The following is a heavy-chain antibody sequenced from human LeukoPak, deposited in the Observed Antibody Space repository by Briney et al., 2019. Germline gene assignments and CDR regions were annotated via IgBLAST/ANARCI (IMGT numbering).Heavy chain of an antibody. D-gene: IGHD1-26*01. CDR1: GGSINSYY. J-gene: IGHJ4*02. CDR3: ARLGSYFDY. CDR2: IYYSGST. V-gene: IGHV4-59*01. Sequence: SETLSLTCIVSGGSINSYYWSWIRQPPGKGLEWIGYIYYSGSTNYNPSLKSRVPISVDPSKNQFSLKLNSVTAADTAVYYCARLGSYFDYWGQGTLVTVSS.